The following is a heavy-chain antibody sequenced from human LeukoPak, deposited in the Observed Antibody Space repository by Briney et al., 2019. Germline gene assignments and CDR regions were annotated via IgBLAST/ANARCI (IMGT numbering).Heavy chain of an antibody. Sequence: SETLSLTCTVFGGSISSSSYYWGWIRQPPGKGLEWIGYIYYSGSTNYNPSLKSRVTISVDTSKNQFSLKLSSVTAADTAVYYCAREPLASPADYWGQGTLVTVSS. J-gene: IGHJ4*02. V-gene: IGHV4-61*01. CDR2: IYYSGST. CDR3: AREPLASPADY. CDR1: GGSISSSSYY. D-gene: IGHD2-15*01.